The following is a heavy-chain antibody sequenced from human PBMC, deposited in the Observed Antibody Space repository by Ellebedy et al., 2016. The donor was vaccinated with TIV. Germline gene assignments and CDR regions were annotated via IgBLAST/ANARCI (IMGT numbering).Heavy chain of an antibody. D-gene: IGHD2-2*01. CDR3: AKMPDFDY. CDR2: IKQDGSEK. CDR1: GFTFSNYW. V-gene: IGHV3-7*03. J-gene: IGHJ4*02. Sequence: GESLKISCAASGFTFSNYWMSWVRQAPGEGLEWVANIKQDGSEKYYVDSVKGRFTISRDNAKNSLYLQMNSLRVEDTAVYYCAKMPDFDYWGQGTPVTVSS.